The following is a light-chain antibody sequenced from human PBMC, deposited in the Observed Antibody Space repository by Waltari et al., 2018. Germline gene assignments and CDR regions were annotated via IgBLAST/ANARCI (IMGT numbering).Light chain of an antibody. CDR1: NIGSRS. V-gene: IGLV3-21*02. CDR3: HVWDANTVM. CDR2: LDS. Sequence: SSVLTQAPSVSVAPGPTATVTRGGDNIGSRSVHWYQQKPGRAPVLVVYLDSDRPSGIPERFSGSKSGNAATLTISRVEAGDEADYYCHVWDANTVMFGGGTKLTVL. J-gene: IGLJ3*02.